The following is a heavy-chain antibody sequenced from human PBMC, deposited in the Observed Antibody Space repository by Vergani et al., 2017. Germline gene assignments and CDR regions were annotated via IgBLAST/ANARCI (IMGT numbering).Heavy chain of an antibody. Sequence: EVQLLESGGGLVQPGGSLRLSCAASGFTFSSYAMSWVRQAPGKGLEWVSAISGSGDTTYYADAVKGRFTISRDNSKNTLYLQMNSLRADDTAVYYCAKGRIGDYWGQGTLVTVSS. CDR3: AKGRIGDY. J-gene: IGHJ4*02. CDR2: ISGSGDTT. CDR1: GFTFSSYA. V-gene: IGHV3-23*01. D-gene: IGHD3-10*01.